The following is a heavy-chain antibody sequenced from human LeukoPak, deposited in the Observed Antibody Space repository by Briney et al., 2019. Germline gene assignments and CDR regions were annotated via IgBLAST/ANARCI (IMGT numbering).Heavy chain of an antibody. Sequence: PGGSLTLSCAAYGFTFNTSAIWWVRQAPGKWLEWVSGIWGSGGCTYYADSVEGRFTISRDKSKNTIYLQMNSLTADDTDMDDYAKTTVGYSSGRYPGWPADCWGQGTLVTVSS. V-gene: IGHV3-23*01. J-gene: IGHJ4*02. CDR3: AKTTVGYSSGRYPGWPADC. CDR1: GFTFNTSA. D-gene: IGHD6-19*01. CDR2: IWGSGGCT.